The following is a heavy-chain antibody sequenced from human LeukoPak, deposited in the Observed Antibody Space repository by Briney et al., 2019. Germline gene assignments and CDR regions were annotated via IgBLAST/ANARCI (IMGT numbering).Heavy chain of an antibody. CDR3: ARDRGNDFWSGYYFDY. CDR1: GGSISSSNW. D-gene: IGHD3-3*01. Sequence: SGTLSLTCAVSGGSISSSNWWSWVRQPPGKGLEWIGEIYHSGSTNYNPSLKSRVTISVDKSKNQFSLKLGSVTAADTAVYYCARDRGNDFWSGYYFDYWGQGTLVTVSS. J-gene: IGHJ4*02. V-gene: IGHV4-4*02. CDR2: IYHSGST.